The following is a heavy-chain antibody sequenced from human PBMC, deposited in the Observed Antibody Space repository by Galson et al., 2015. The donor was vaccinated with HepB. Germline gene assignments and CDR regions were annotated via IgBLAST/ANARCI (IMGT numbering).Heavy chain of an antibody. D-gene: IGHD3-16*01. Sequence: SLRLSCAASGFTFSSYGMHWVRQAPGKGLEWVAVISYDGSNKYYADSVKGRFTISRDNSKNTLYLQMNSLRAEDTAVYYCAKEGGKADNFFDYWGQGTLVTVSS. CDR3: AKEGGKADNFFDY. V-gene: IGHV3-30*18. J-gene: IGHJ4*02. CDR1: GFTFSSYG. CDR2: ISYDGSNK.